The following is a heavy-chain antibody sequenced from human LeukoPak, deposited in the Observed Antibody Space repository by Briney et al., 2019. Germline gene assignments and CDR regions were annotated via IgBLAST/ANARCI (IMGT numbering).Heavy chain of an antibody. D-gene: IGHD6-19*01. J-gene: IGHJ4*02. Sequence: GGSLRLSCAASGFTFSTYAMSWVRQAPGKGLEYVSAIKRNGSSTYYADSVKGRFTISRDNSKSTLYLQMSSLRAEDTAVYYCVPIAVAGFFDYWGQGTLVTVSS. CDR1: GFTFSTYA. CDR3: VPIAVAGFFDY. V-gene: IGHV3-64D*09. CDR2: IKRNGSST.